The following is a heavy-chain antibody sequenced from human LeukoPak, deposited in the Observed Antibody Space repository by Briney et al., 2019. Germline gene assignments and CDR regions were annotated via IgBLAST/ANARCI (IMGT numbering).Heavy chain of an antibody. V-gene: IGHV4-30-2*01. D-gene: IGHD3-9*01. CDR3: ARENYVILTGYKAPRAFDI. J-gene: IGHJ3*02. Sequence: PSETLSLTCAVSGGSISSGGYSWSWIRQPPGKGLEWIGYIYHSGSTYYNPSLKSRVTISVDRSKNQFSLKLSSVTAADTAVYYCARENYVILTGYKAPRAFDIWGQGTMVTVSS. CDR2: IYHSGST. CDR1: GGSISSGGYS.